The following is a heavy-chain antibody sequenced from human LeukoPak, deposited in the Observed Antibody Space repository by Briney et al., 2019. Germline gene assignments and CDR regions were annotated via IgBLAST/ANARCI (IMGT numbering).Heavy chain of an antibody. CDR3: ARDGELRYTWNYFDY. J-gene: IGHJ4*02. CDR1: GGTFSTYA. Sequence: ASVKVSCKASGGTFSTYAVSWVRQAPGQGLEWMGWINPNSGGTNYAQKFQGRVTMTRDTSISTAYMELSRLRSDDTAVYYCARDGELRYTWNYFDYWGQGTLVTVSS. V-gene: IGHV1-2*02. D-gene: IGHD1-26*01. CDR2: INPNSGGT.